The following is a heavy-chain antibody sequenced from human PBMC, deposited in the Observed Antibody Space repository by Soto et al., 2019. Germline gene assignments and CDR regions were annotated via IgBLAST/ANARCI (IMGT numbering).Heavy chain of an antibody. J-gene: IGHJ6*02. D-gene: IGHD3-22*01. Sequence: GESLKISCKGSGYSFTSYWIGWVRQMPGKGLEWMGIIYPGDSDTRYSPSFQGQVTISADKSISTAYLQWSSLKASDTAMYYIARGHFCGSSGYYYYYYGMDVWGEWTTVTLCS. CDR2: IYPGDSDT. V-gene: IGHV5-51*01. CDR1: GYSFTSYW. CDR3: ARGHFCGSSGYYYYYYGMDV.